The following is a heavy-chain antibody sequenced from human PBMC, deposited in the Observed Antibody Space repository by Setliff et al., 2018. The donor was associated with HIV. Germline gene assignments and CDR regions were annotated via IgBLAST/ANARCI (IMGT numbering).Heavy chain of an antibody. Sequence: SETLSLTCTVSGGPISSSSYYWGWIRQPPGKGLEWIGYIHYSGSSNYNPSLKSRVSISLDTSKKQVSLKLNSVTAADTAVYYCARGLSIFGVATPGFYSFMDVWGKGTTVTVSS. V-gene: IGHV4-61*05. D-gene: IGHD3-3*01. CDR3: ARGLSIFGVATPGFYSFMDV. CDR1: GGPISSSSYY. CDR2: IHYSGSS. J-gene: IGHJ6*03.